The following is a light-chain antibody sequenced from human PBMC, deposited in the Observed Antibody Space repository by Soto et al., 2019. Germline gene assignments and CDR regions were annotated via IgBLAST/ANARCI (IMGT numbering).Light chain of an antibody. CDR3: ISYSARSSLDV. J-gene: IGLJ1*01. V-gene: IGLV2-14*01. CDR2: EVS. CDR1: SSDIGAYNY. Sequence: SVLTQPASVSGAPGQSITISCTGTSSDIGAYNYVSWYQLHPGKAPKLMLYEVSYRTSGLSNRFSGSKSGNTASPTISRLQAEDEADHFCISYSARSSLDVCGPGTKSTVL.